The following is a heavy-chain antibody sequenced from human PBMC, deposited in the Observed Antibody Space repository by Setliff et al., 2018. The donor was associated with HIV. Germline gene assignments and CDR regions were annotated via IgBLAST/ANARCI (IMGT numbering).Heavy chain of an antibody. CDR2: IYHSGSA. D-gene: IGHD3-3*01. J-gene: IGHJ4*02. CDR3: AISNFWSGYSTSPPDYFDY. Sequence: SETLSLTCSVFRHSISNGYYWGWIRQPPGKGLEWIGSIYHSGSAYYNPSLERRVTILVDTSKNHFSLNLSSVTAADTAVYYCAISNFWSGYSTSPPDYFDYWGQGMLVTVSS. CDR1: RHSISNGYY. V-gene: IGHV4-38-2*01.